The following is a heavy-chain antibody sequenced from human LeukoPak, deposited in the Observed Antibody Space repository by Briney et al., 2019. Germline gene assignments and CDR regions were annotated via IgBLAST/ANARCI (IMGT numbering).Heavy chain of an antibody. Sequence: ASVKVSCKASGYTFATYGFSWVRQAPGQRLEWMGWINAGNGNTKYSQKFQGRVTITRDTSASTAYMELSSLRSEDTAVYYCARVDVTGYYGSGRAFDIWGQGTMVTVSS. J-gene: IGHJ3*02. CDR1: GYTFATYG. V-gene: IGHV1-3*01. D-gene: IGHD3-10*01. CDR3: ARVDVTGYYGSGRAFDI. CDR2: INAGNGNT.